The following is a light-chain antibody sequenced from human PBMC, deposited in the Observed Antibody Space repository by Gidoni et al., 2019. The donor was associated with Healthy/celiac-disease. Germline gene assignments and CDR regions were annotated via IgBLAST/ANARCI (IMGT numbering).Light chain of an antibody. J-gene: IGLJ3*02. CDR1: SSDVGGYNY. V-gene: IGLV2-8*01. CDR2: EVS. CDR3: SSYAGSNTWV. Sequence: QSALTQPTSASGYPGQSVTISCTGTSSDVGGYNYVSWYQQHPGKAPKLMIYEVSKRPSGVPDRFSGSKSGNTASLTVSGLQAEDEADYYCSSYAGSNTWVFGGGTKLTVL.